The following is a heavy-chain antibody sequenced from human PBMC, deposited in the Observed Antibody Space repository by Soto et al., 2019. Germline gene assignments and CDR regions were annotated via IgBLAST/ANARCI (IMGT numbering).Heavy chain of an antibody. Sequence: QVQLVQSGAEVKKPGASVKVSCKASGYTFTSYGISWVRQAPGQGLEWMVWISAYNGNTNYAQKLQGRVTMTTDTSTSTAYMELRSLRSDDTAVYYCARGPRPTYYYDSSGYDAFDILGQGTMVTVSS. D-gene: IGHD3-22*01. CDR1: GYTFTSYG. V-gene: IGHV1-18*04. CDR3: ARGPRPTYYYDSSGYDAFDI. J-gene: IGHJ3*02. CDR2: ISAYNGNT.